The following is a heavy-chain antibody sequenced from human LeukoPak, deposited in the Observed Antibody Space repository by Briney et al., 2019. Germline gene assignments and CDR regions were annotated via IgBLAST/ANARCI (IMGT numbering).Heavy chain of an antibody. J-gene: IGHJ4*02. Sequence: GGSLRLSCAASGFTFSSYEMNWVRQAPGKGLEWVPYISSSGSTIYCADSVKGRFTISRDNSKNTLYLQMNSLRAEDTAVYYCARGGVDIVSYFDYWGQGTLVTVSS. CDR1: GFTFSSYE. D-gene: IGHD5/OR15-5a*01. V-gene: IGHV3-48*03. CDR2: ISSSGSTI. CDR3: ARGGVDIVSYFDY.